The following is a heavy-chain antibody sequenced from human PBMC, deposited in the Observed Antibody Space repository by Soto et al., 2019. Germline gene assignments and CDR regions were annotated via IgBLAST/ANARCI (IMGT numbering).Heavy chain of an antibody. D-gene: IGHD3-16*01. CDR1: GVTFKDYG. CDR2: ISYDGKQT. CDR3: ARAGWGFNWYFDL. V-gene: IGHV3-30*03. J-gene: IGHJ2*01. Sequence: GGSLRLSCGAPGVTFKDYGMHWVRQAPGKGLEWVAVISYDGKQTYYADSVKGRFTISKDKSKRTLFLQMNSLRVDDTAVYYCARAGWGFNWYFDLWGR.